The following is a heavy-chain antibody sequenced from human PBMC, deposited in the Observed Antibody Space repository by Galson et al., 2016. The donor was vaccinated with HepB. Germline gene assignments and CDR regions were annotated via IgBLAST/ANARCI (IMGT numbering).Heavy chain of an antibody. D-gene: IGHD1-1*01. V-gene: IGHV3-9*01. CDR2: ISWNSGTI. J-gene: IGHJ5*01. CDR1: GFTFDDYA. CDR3: TKDVSGATGSTSWFDS. Sequence: SLRLSCAASGFTFDDYAMHWVRQAPGKGLEWVSGISWNSGTIFYADSVRGRFTISRDNAKNSLFLQMESLRPEGTALYYCTKDVSGATGSTSWFDSWGQGILVTVSS.